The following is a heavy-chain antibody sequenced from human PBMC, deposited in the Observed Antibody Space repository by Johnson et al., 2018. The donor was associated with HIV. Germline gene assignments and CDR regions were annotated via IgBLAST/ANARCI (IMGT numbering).Heavy chain of an antibody. J-gene: IGHJ3*02. V-gene: IGHV3-66*02. CDR2: IYSGGST. CDR3: ARDQAYRSSWAFSFDI. Sequence: EVQLVESGGGVVQPGRSLRLSCAASGFPFSSYAMTWVRQAPGKGLEWVSVIYSGGSTYYADSVKGRFTISRDNSKNTVFLQMNSLRSDDTAVYFCARDQAYRSSWAFSFDIWGQGTMVIVSS. D-gene: IGHD6-13*01. CDR1: GFPFSSYA.